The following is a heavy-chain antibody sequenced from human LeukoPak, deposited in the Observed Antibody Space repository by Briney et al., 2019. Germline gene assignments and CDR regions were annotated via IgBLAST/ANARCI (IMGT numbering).Heavy chain of an antibody. D-gene: IGHD1-26*01. CDR3: VEGDLVWELGDYFDY. J-gene: IGHJ4*02. CDR2: ICSDGGST. Sequence: GGSLRLSCSASGFTFSSYAMQWVRHAPGEGMEYVSAICSDGGSTYYAVSVRGGFTITRDNSKNTLYLQMSSLRGEDTAVYYCVEGDLVWELGDYFDYWGQGTLVTVST. CDR1: GFTFSSYA. V-gene: IGHV3-64D*09.